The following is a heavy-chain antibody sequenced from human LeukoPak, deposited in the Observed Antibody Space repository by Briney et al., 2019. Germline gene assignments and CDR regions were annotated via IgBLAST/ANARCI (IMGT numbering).Heavy chain of an antibody. J-gene: IGHJ5*02. Sequence: PGGSLRLSCAASGFTFSSYWMSWVRQAPGEGLEWVANIKQDGSEKYYVDSVKGRFTISRDNAKNSLYLQMNSLRAEDTAVYYCARGQGHKDIAARLNWFDPWGQGTLVTVSS. CDR2: IKQDGSEK. CDR1: GFTFSSYW. CDR3: ARGQGHKDIAARLNWFDP. D-gene: IGHD6-6*01. V-gene: IGHV3-7*01.